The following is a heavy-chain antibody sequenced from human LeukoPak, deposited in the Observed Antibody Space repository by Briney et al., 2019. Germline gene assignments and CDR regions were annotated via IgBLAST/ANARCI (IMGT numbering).Heavy chain of an antibody. CDR2: MYPGDSDT. V-gene: IGHV5-51*01. J-gene: IGHJ4*02. D-gene: IGHD1-14*01. CDR1: GYNFTNYW. Sequence: GESLKISCKGSGYNFTNYWIGWVRQMSGEGLEWMGIMYPGDSDTRYSPSFQGQVTISANRSISTAYLQWSSLKASDTAMYYCARQSHSITDYWGQGTLVTVSS. CDR3: ARQSHSITDY.